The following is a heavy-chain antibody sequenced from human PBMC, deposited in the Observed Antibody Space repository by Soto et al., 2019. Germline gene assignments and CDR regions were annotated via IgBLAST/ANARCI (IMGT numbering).Heavy chain of an antibody. V-gene: IGHV3-13*01. D-gene: IGHD2-8*02. CDR1: GFTFSAYD. J-gene: IGHJ5*02. CDR3: ARQASYWHGGGGWLDP. Sequence: EVQLVESGGGLVQPGGSLRLSCAASGFTFSAYDMHWVRQPTGKGLEWVSAIGTQHDTYYPDSVKGRFTISRENAKSSLYLQMNGLRTGDTAVYYCARQASYWHGGGGWLDPWGQGTLVTVSS. CDR2: IGTQHDT.